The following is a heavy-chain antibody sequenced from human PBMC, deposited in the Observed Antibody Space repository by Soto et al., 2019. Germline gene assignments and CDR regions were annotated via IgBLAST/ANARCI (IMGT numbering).Heavy chain of an antibody. CDR1: GFTFTSSA. D-gene: IGHD1-26*01. V-gene: IGHV1-58*01. Sequence: SVKVSCKASGFTFTSSAVQWVRQARGQRLEWIGWIVVGSGNTNYAQKFQERVTITRDMSTSTAYMELSSLRSEDTAVYYCAAGATAFLVGATLLDAWGQGTTLPVSS. CDR3: AAGATAFLVGATLLDA. J-gene: IGHJ6*02. CDR2: IVVGSGNT.